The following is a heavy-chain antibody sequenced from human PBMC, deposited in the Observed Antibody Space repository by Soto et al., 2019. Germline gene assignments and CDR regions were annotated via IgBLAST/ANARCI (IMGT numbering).Heavy chain of an antibody. Sequence: ASVKVSCKASGYTFTSYGISWVRQAPGQGIEWMGWISAYNGNTNYAQKLQGRVTMTTDTSTSTAYMELRSLRSDDTAVYYWARLAAAGFRGKSVHQYYYYGMDVWGQGTMVTVFS. J-gene: IGHJ6*02. CDR1: GYTFTSYG. V-gene: IGHV1-18*01. D-gene: IGHD6-13*01. CDR2: ISAYNGNT. CDR3: ARLAAAGFRGKSVHQYYYYGMDV.